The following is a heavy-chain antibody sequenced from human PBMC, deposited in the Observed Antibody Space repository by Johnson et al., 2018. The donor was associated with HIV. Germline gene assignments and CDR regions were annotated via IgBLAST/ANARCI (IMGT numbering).Heavy chain of an antibody. CDR1: GFTFSKHW. CDR2: IESDGRST. Sequence: EVQLVESGGGLVQPGGSLRVSCVASGFTFSKHWMHWVRQRPGKGLVWVSRIESDGRSTSYVDSVKGRFTISRDNAKNTLYLDMNSLRAEDTAVYYCARDHDGQQLGFAFDIWGQGTMVTVSS. V-gene: IGHV3-74*01. J-gene: IGHJ3*02. CDR3: ARDHDGQQLGFAFDI. D-gene: IGHD6-13*01.